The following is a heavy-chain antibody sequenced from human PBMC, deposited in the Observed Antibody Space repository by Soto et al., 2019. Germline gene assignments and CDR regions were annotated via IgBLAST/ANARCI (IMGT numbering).Heavy chain of an antibody. CDR1: GFSLSNARMG. J-gene: IGHJ2*01. D-gene: IGHD7-27*01. CDR3: ARIPPQTGDRRGGRYFDL. Sequence: QVTLKESGPVLVKPTETLTLTCTVSGFSLSNARMGVSWIRQPPGKALEWLAHIFSNDEKSYSTSLKSRLTSSKDTSKSQVVLTMTNMDPVDTATYYCARIPPQTGDRRGGRYFDLWGRGTLVTVSS. CDR2: IFSNDEK. V-gene: IGHV2-26*01.